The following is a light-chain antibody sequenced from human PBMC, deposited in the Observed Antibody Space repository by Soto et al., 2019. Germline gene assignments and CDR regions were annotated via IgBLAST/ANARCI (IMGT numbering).Light chain of an antibody. CDR1: QSVSVN. J-gene: IGKJ1*01. CDR3: QQYGSSGT. Sequence: EILIAQSPATLSVSPGESATLSCRASQSVSVNLAWYQQKPGQPPRLLIYGASTRATGIPDRFSGSGSGTDFTLTIRRLEPEDVAVYYCQQYGSSGTFGQGTKV. V-gene: IGKV3-20*01. CDR2: GAS.